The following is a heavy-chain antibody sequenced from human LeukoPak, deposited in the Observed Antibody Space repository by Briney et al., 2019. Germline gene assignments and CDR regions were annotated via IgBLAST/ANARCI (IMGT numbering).Heavy chain of an antibody. J-gene: IGHJ5*02. CDR3: ARHRATVTHGWFDP. Sequence: LGESLKISCKGSGYSFSTYWIGWVRQMPGKGLEWMGIIYPGDSDTRYSPSFQGQVTISADKSISTAYLQWSSLKASDTAMYYCARHRATVTHGWFDPWGQGTLVTVSS. V-gene: IGHV5-51*01. CDR2: IYPGDSDT. D-gene: IGHD4-17*01. CDR1: GYSFSTYW.